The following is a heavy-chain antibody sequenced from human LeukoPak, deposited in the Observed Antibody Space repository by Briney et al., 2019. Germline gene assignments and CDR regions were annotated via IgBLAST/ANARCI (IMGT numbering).Heavy chain of an antibody. J-gene: IGHJ6*03. V-gene: IGHV3-11*01. D-gene: IGHD4-17*01. CDR3: ARDLGDGDVDYYMDV. CDR2: ISSNGSTI. Sequence: GGSLRLSCAASGFTFSDYYMSWIRQAPGKGLEWVSYISSNGSTIYYADSVKGRFTISRDNAKNSLYLQMNSLRAEDTAVYYCARDLGDGDVDYYMDVWGKGTTVTISS. CDR1: GFTFSDYY.